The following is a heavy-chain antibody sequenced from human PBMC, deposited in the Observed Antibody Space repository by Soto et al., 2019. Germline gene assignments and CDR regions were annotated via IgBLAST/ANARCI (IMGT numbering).Heavy chain of an antibody. CDR3: AKVAKAMETRRYYYYYMDV. CDR1: GFTFSSYA. Sequence: EVQLLESGGGLVQPGGSLRLSCAASGFTFSSYAMSWVRQAPGKGLEWVSAISGSGGSTYYADSVKGRFTISRDNSKNPVYLKMNSLRAEDTAVYYCAKVAKAMETRRYYYYYMDVWGKGTTVTVSS. D-gene: IGHD5-18*01. J-gene: IGHJ6*03. CDR2: ISGSGGST. V-gene: IGHV3-23*01.